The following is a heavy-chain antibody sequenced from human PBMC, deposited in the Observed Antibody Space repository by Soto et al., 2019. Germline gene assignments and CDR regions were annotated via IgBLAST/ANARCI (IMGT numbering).Heavy chain of an antibody. CDR1: GFTFSNYV. J-gene: IGHJ4*02. Sequence: HPGGSLRLSCVAPGFTFSNYVMSWVRQAPGKGLECVAAIAGNGGILYYTDSVKGRFSISRDNSKNTLHLQMNSLRAEDTAVYYCARRQFFSFDSWGQGILVTVS. D-gene: IGHD6-19*01. V-gene: IGHV3-23*01. CDR3: ARRQFFSFDS. CDR2: IAGNGGIL.